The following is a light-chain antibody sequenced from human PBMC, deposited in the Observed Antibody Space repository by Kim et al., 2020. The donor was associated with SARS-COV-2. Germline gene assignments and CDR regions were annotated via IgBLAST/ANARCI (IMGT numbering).Light chain of an antibody. Sequence: DIQMTQAPSSVSASIGDRVTITCRASQGISSWLAWYQRKPGKAPKLLIYAASTLQSGVPSRFSGSGSGTDFTLTISSLQPEDFATYSCQQGNTFSLTFGGGTKVEIK. CDR1: QGISSW. CDR3: QQGNTFSLT. CDR2: AAS. J-gene: IGKJ4*01. V-gene: IGKV1-12*01.